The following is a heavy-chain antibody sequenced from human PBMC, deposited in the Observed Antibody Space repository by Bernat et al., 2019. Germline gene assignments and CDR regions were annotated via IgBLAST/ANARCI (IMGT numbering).Heavy chain of an antibody. V-gene: IGHV5-51*01. CDR3: ARLSPPGVGATSFDY. J-gene: IGHJ4*02. CDR1: GYSFTSYW. CDR2: LYPGDSDT. D-gene: IGHD1-26*01. Sequence: EVQLVQSGAEVKKPGESLKISCKGSGYSFTSYWIGWVRQMPGKGLEWMGILYPGDSDTRYSPSFQGQVTISADKSSSTAYLQWSSLKASDTAMYYCARLSPPGVGATSFDYWGQGTLVTVSS.